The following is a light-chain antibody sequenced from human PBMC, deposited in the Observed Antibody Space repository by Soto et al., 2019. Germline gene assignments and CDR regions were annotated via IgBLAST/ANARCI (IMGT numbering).Light chain of an antibody. Sequence: QSALTQPASVSGYPGQSITISCTGSSSDVGDYNYVSWYQQHPGNAPKLMIYEVNNRPSGVSNRFSGSKSGDTASLTISGLQAEDEADYFCSSYTSSITYVFGTGTKLTVL. CDR3: SSYTSSITYV. CDR1: SSDVGDYNY. J-gene: IGLJ1*01. V-gene: IGLV2-14*01. CDR2: EVN.